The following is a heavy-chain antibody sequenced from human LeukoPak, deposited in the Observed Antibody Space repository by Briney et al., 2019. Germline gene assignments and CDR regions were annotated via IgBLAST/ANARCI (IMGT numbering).Heavy chain of an antibody. CDR2: IISIFGTA. Sequence: GSSVKVSCKASGGTFSSYAISWVRQAPGQGLEWMGGIISIFGTANYAQKFQGRVTITADKSTSTAYMELSSLRSEDTAVYYCARDGDCSGGSCPLDYWGQGTLVTVSS. CDR1: GGTFSSYA. D-gene: IGHD2-15*01. J-gene: IGHJ4*02. CDR3: ARDGDCSGGSCPLDY. V-gene: IGHV1-69*06.